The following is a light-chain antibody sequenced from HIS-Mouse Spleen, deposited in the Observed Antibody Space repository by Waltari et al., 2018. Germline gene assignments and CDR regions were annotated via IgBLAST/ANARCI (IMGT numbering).Light chain of an antibody. Sequence: SYELTQPPSVSVSPVQTARITCTGDAFRKKYAYKYQQKSGQAPVLVIYEDSKRPSGTPERFSGSSSGTMATLTISGAQVEDEADYYCYSTDSSGNHRVFGGGTKLTVL. V-gene: IGLV3-10*01. CDR2: EDS. CDR1: AFRKKY. J-gene: IGLJ2*01. CDR3: YSTDSSGNHRV.